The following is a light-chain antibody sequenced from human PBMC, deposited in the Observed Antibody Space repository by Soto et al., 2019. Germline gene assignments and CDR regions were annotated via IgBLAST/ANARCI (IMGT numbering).Light chain of an antibody. CDR3: QQTYSTPIT. V-gene: IGKV1-39*01. Sequence: DIQMTQSPSSLSASVGDRVTIPCRASQSIKNYLSWSQQRPGKAPKLLIYAASSLQSGVPSRFSGSGSGTDFTLTISSLQPEDFVTYYCQQTYSTPITFGQGTRLEIK. CDR2: AAS. J-gene: IGKJ5*01. CDR1: QSIKNY.